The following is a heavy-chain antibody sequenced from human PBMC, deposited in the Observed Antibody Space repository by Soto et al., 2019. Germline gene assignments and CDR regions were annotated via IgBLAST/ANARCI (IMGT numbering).Heavy chain of an antibody. CDR1: GGSISSGGYS. V-gene: IGHV4-30-2*01. J-gene: IGHJ5*02. D-gene: IGHD3-16*02. CDR2: IYHSGST. Sequence: PSETLSLTCAVSGGSISSGGYSWSWIRQPPGKGLEWIGYIYHSGSTYYNPSLKSRVTISVDRSKNQFSLKLSPVTAADTAVYYCARSREPFGGVIATNWFDPWGQGTLVTVSS. CDR3: ARSREPFGGVIATNWFDP.